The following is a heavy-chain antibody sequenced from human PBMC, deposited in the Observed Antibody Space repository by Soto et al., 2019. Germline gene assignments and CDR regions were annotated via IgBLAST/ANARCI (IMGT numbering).Heavy chain of an antibody. V-gene: IGHV1-69*12. J-gene: IGHJ4*02. D-gene: IGHD3-16*01. CDR2: IIPIFGTA. Sequence: QVQLVQSGAEVKKPGSSVKVSCKASGGTFRSYAISWVRQAPGQGLEWMGGIIPIFGTANYAQKFQGRVTITADESTSTAYMELSSLRSEDTAVYYCARGTIKRGGRDFDYWGQGTLVTVSS. CDR1: GGTFRSYA. CDR3: ARGTIKRGGRDFDY.